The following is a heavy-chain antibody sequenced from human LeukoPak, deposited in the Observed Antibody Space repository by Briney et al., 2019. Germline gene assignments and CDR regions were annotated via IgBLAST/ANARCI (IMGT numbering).Heavy chain of an antibody. Sequence: SETLPLTCTVSGDSISSSSYYWGWIRQPPGKGLEWIGRIYTSGSTNYNPSLKSRVTISVDTSKNQFSLKLSSVTAADTAVYYCARATYGSGYYYYYYYMDVWGKGTTVTISS. D-gene: IGHD3-10*01. CDR1: GDSISSSSYY. CDR2: IYTSGST. J-gene: IGHJ6*03. V-gene: IGHV4-39*07. CDR3: ARATYGSGYYYYYYYMDV.